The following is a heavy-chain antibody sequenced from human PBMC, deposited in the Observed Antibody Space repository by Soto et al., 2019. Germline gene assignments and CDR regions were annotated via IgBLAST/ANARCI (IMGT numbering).Heavy chain of an antibody. CDR1: GFTFRSYW. CDR2: ISSSGSTI. J-gene: IGHJ4*02. Sequence: PGGSLRLSCAASGFTFRSYWMHWVRQVPGKGLVWVSRISSSGSTIYYADSVKGRFTISRDNAKNSLYLQMNSLRAEDTAVYYCARGFLEMATITPSDYWGQGTLVTVSS. V-gene: IGHV3-48*04. CDR3: ARGFLEMATITPSDY. D-gene: IGHD5-12*01.